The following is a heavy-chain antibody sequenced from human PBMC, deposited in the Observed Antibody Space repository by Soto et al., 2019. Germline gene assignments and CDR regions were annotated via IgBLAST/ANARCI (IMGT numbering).Heavy chain of an antibody. V-gene: IGHV1-18*01. CDR3: ARDPDPVAVAAIDY. CDR2: ISAYNGNT. Sequence: ASVKVSCKASGYTFTSYGISWVRQAPGQGLEWMGWISAYNGNTNYAQKLQGRVTMTTDTSTSTAYMELRSLRSDDTAVYYCARDPDPVAVAAIDYWGQGTLVTVSS. CDR1: GYTFTSYG. J-gene: IGHJ4*02. D-gene: IGHD6-19*01.